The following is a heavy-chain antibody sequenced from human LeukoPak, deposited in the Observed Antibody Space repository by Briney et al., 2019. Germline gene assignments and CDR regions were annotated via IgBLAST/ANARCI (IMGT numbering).Heavy chain of an antibody. CDR3: TTSARQLRYFDWLGY. Sequence: GGSLRLSCAASGFTFSNAWMSWVRQAPGKGLEWVGRIKSKTDGGTTDYAAPVKGRFTISRDDSKNTLYLQMNSLKTEDTAVYYCTTSARQLRYFDWLGYWGQGTLVTVSS. V-gene: IGHV3-15*01. J-gene: IGHJ4*02. CDR2: IKSKTDGGTT. CDR1: GFTFSNAW. D-gene: IGHD3-9*01.